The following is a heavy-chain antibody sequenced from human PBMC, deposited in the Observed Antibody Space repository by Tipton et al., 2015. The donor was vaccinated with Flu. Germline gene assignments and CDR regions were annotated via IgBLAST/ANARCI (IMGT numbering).Heavy chain of an antibody. V-gene: IGHV4-31*03. CDR1: GGSISSGGYY. CDR3: VRDVYGTDAFEI. Sequence: TLSLTCTVSGGSISSGGYYWSWIRQHPGKGLEWIGYMYYSGSTYYNPSLKSRVTISVDTSKNQFSLKLSSVTAADTAVYYCVRDVYGTDAFEIWDQGTKVTVSS. D-gene: IGHD2-8*01. J-gene: IGHJ3*02. CDR2: MYYSGST.